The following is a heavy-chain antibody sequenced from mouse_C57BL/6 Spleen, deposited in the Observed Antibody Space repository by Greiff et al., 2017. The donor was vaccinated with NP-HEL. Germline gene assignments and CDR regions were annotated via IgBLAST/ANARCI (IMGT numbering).Heavy chain of an antibody. CDR1: GYAFSSSW. Sequence: VQLQQSGPELVKPGASVKISCKASGYAFSSSWMNWVKQRPGKGLEWIGRIYPGDGDTNYNGKFKGKATLTADKSSSTAYMQLSSLTSEDSAVSFCARGPNWDGGYFDVWGTGTTVTVSS. CDR2: IYPGDGDT. D-gene: IGHD4-1*01. V-gene: IGHV1-82*01. CDR3: ARGPNWDGGYFDV. J-gene: IGHJ1*03.